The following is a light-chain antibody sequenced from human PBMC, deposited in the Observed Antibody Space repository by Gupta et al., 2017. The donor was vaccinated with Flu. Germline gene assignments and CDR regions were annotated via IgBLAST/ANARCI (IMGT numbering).Light chain of an antibody. V-gene: IGKV1-5*03. CDR1: QRIGEW. CDR2: KAS. CDR3: QYYSTSSVS. Sequence: GDRVTFSCRASQRIGEWLAWFQQKPGKAPKLLIYKASELEIGVPSRFSGSGSGTEFTLTISSLQPDDFATYFCQYYSTSSVSFGGGTEVEI. J-gene: IGKJ4*01.